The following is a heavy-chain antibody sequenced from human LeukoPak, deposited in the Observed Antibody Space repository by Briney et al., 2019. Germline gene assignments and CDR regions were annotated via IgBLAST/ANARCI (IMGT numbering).Heavy chain of an antibody. D-gene: IGHD6-6*01. J-gene: IGHJ5*02. CDR2: IYYSGST. Sequence: SETLSLTCTVSGGSISSSSYYWGWIRQPPGKGLEWIGSIYYSGSTYYNPSLKSRVTISVDTSKNQFSLELSSVTAADTAVYYCARDRGIAALLKVWFDPWGQGTLVTVSS. CDR3: ARDRGIAALLKVWFDP. CDR1: GGSISSSSYY. V-gene: IGHV4-39*07.